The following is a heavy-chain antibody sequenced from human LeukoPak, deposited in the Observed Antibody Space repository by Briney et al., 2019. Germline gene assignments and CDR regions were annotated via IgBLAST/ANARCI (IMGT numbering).Heavy chain of an antibody. V-gene: IGHV3-30*02. CDR3: AKDRRDAFDV. Sequence: RGSLRLSCAASGFTFSSYGMHWVRQAPGTGLEWVTFIPYDGSNTYYADSVKGRFTISRDNSKNTLYLQMNSLRTEDTAVYYCAKDRRDAFDVWGQGTMVTVSS. CDR1: GFTFSSYG. J-gene: IGHJ3*01. CDR2: IPYDGSNT.